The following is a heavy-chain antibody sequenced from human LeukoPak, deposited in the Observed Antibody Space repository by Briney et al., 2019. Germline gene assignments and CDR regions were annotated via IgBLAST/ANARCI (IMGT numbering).Heavy chain of an antibody. Sequence: GESLKISCKASGYSFTTYWIGWVRQMPGKGLEWMGIIYPDDSNTKYSPSFQGLVTISADKSISTAYLQWSSLKASDTAMYYCARQSITIFGVPRGWFDPWGQGTLVTVSS. D-gene: IGHD3-3*01. CDR3: ARQSITIFGVPRGWFDP. CDR2: IYPDDSNT. CDR1: GYSFTTYW. V-gene: IGHV5-51*01. J-gene: IGHJ5*02.